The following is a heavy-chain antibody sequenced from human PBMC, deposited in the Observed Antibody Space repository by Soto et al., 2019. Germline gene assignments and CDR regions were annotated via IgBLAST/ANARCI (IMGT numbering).Heavy chain of an antibody. Sequence: ASETLSLTCTVSGGSISSYYWSWIRQPAGKGLEWIGRIYTSGSTNYNPSLKSRVTMSVDTSKNQFSLKLSSVTAADTAVYYCARERFTIFDGDAFDIWGQGTMVTVSS. CDR1: GGSISSYY. J-gene: IGHJ3*02. D-gene: IGHD3-3*01. CDR2: IYTSGST. CDR3: ARERFTIFDGDAFDI. V-gene: IGHV4-4*07.